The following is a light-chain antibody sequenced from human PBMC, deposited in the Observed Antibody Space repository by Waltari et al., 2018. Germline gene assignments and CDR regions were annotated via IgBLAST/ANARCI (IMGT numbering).Light chain of an antibody. V-gene: IGLV4-69*01. J-gene: IGLJ3*02. CDR3: QTGGHGTWV. CDR1: SGHSSNL. Sequence: QLVLTQSPSASASLGASVKLTCTLSSGHSSNLISWPQQQPEKGPRYLMKVNSDGSHIKGDEIPDRFSGSSSGAERYLTISSLQSEDEADYYCQTGGHGTWVFGGGTKLTVL. CDR2: VNSDGSH.